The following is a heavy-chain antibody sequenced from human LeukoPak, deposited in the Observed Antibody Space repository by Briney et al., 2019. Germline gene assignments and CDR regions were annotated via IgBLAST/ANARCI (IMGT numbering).Heavy chain of an antibody. D-gene: IGHD2-15*01. V-gene: IGHV4-38-2*02. CDR2: IYHSGST. Sequence: SETLSLTCTVSGYSISRGYYWGWIRQPPGKGLEWIGYIYHSGSTYYNPSLKSRVTISVDTSKNQFSLKLSSVTAADTAVYYCARGDYCSGGSCYQDYWGQGTLVTVSS. CDR1: GYSISRGYY. CDR3: ARGDYCSGGSCYQDY. J-gene: IGHJ4*02.